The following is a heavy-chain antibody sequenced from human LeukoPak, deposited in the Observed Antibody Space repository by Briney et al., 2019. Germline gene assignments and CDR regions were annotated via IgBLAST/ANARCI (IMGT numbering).Heavy chain of an antibody. CDR1: VYTFTIFG. D-gene: IGHD2-15*01. CDR3: TRDHCSGDNCPSFDY. V-gene: IGHV1-18*04. CDR2: IGAYNGDT. J-gene: IGHJ4*02. Sequence: GASVTVSFTPSVYTFTIFGISWVRQAPGQGLEWMGWIGAYNGDTNYAQKFQGRGTMTTDTSTSTAYMDLRSLRSDDTAVYYCTRDHCSGDNCPSFDYWGQGTMVTVSS.